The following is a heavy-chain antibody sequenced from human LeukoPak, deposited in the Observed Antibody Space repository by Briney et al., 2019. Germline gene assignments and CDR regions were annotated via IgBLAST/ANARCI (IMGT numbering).Heavy chain of an antibody. Sequence: QPGGSLRLSCAASGFTFSNYNMNWVRQAPGKGLEWVSYISSDGYTIFYADSVQGRFTISRDNAKNSLFQQMNSLRAEDTAMYYCARPYCSSTSCPTFDDWGQGTLVTVSS. J-gene: IGHJ4*02. CDR3: ARPYCSSTSCPTFDD. CDR1: GFTFSNYN. CDR2: ISSDGYTI. V-gene: IGHV3-48*01. D-gene: IGHD2-2*01.